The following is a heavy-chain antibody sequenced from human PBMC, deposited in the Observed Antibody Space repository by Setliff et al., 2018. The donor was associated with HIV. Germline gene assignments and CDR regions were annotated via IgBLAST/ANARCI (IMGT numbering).Heavy chain of an antibody. J-gene: IGHJ6*02. CDR1: GFTFSSYW. V-gene: IGHV3-7*01. Sequence: PGESLKISCAASGFTFSSYWMSWVRQAPGKGLEWVANIKYDGSEKYYVGSVKGRFTISRDNAKNSLYLQMNSLRAEDTAVYYCAREPHELRYFDWLLYPAYYYYGMDVWGQGTTVTVS. D-gene: IGHD3-9*01. CDR3: AREPHELRYFDWLLYPAYYYYGMDV. CDR2: IKYDGSEK.